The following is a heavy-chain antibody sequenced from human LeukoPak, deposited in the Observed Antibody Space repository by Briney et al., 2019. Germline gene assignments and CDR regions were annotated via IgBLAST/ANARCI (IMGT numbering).Heavy chain of an antibody. J-gene: IGHJ4*02. CDR3: ARDFRIPHYYGSGSYFPS. CDR2: IYYSGST. D-gene: IGHD3-10*01. V-gene: IGHV4-59*12. Sequence: PSETLSLTCTVSGGSISSYYWSWIRQPPGKGLECIGYIYYSGSTNYNPSLKSRVTISVDTSKNPFSLKLSSVTAADTAVYYCARDFRIPHYYGSGSYFPSWGQGTLVTVSS. CDR1: GGSISSYY.